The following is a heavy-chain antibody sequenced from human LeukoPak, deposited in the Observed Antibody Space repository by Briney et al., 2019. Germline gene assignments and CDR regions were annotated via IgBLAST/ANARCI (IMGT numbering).Heavy chain of an antibody. D-gene: IGHD1-1*01. CDR3: AARYNWNDLAY. V-gene: IGHV3-15*07. Sequence: GGSLRLSCTASGFTFGYHAINWVRQAPGKGLEWVGRIKSKTDGGTTDYAAPVKGRFTISREDSKNTLYLQMDSLKTEDRAVYYCAARYNWNDLAYWGQGTLVTVSS. CDR1: GFTFGYHA. J-gene: IGHJ4*02. CDR2: IKSKTDGGTT.